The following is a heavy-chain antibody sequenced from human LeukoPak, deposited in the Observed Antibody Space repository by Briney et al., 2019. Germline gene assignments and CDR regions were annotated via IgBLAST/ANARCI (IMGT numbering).Heavy chain of an antibody. J-gene: IGHJ4*02. CDR1: GFIFSSYW. V-gene: IGHV3-7*01. D-gene: IGHD2-15*01. Sequence: PGGSLRLSCAASGFIFSSYWMIWVRQAPGKGLEWVANINQDGSEEYYVDSVKGRFTISRDNAKNSLYLQMNSLRDEDTAVYYCARDPATSETFDYWGQGTLVTVSS. CDR3: ARDPATSETFDY. CDR2: INQDGSEE.